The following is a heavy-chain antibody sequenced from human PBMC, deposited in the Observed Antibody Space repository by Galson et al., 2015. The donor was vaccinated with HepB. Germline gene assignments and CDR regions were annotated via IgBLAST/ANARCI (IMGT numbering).Heavy chain of an antibody. Sequence: SLRLSCPASGFTFSRYTMHWVRQAPGKGLEWLAGFTFDGNTEHYADSVKGRFTISRDNSKNTLLLQMNSLRTEDTAAYFCARGQPGLGDSAHFYYYYMDVWGKGTTVTVSS. V-gene: IGHV3-30*04. D-gene: IGHD3-10*01. CDR3: ARGQPGLGDSAHFYYYYMDV. J-gene: IGHJ6*03. CDR2: FTFDGNTE. CDR1: GFTFSRYT.